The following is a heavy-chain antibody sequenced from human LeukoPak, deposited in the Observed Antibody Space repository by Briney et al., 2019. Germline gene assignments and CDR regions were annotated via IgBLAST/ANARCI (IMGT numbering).Heavy chain of an antibody. CDR3: ARDRARGITFGGVIPPFDY. D-gene: IGHD3-16*02. CDR2: INPNIGGT. V-gene: IGHV1-2*02. Sequence: ASVKVSCKASGYTFTGYYMHWVRQAPGQGLEWMGWINPNIGGTNYAQKFQGSVTMTRDTSISTAYMELSSLRSDDTAVYYCARDRARGITFGGVIPPFDYWAKGTLVTVSS. CDR1: GYTFTGYY. J-gene: IGHJ4*02.